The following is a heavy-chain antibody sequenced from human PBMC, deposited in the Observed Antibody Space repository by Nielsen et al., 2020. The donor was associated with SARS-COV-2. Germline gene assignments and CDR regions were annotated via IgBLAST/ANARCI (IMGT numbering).Heavy chain of an antibody. CDR1: GYTFTGYY. V-gene: IGHV1-2*06. D-gene: IGHD2-8*01. CDR3: ARDPFVQGWYALDY. Sequence: ASVKVSCKASGYTFTGYYLHWVRQATGQGLEWMGRINPNRGLTNYAQKFQGRVTMNRDTSLSTVYMELRSLTSADTAVYFCARDPFVQGWYALDYWGQGTLVTVSS. J-gene: IGHJ4*02. CDR2: INPNRGLT.